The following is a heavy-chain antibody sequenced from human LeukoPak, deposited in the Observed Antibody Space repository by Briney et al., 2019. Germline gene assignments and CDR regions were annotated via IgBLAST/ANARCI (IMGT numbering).Heavy chain of an antibody. D-gene: IGHD2-15*01. CDR2: FYYSGST. CDR1: GGSITSYY. CDR3: VRGYCSGGSCYHFDY. V-gene: IGHV4-59*01. J-gene: IGHJ4*02. Sequence: SETLSLTCTVSGGSITSYYWNWIRQPPGKGLEWIGYFYYSGSTNYNPSLKSRVTISVDTSKNQFSLKLSSVTAADTAVHYCVRGYCSGGSCYHFDYWGQGTLVTVSS.